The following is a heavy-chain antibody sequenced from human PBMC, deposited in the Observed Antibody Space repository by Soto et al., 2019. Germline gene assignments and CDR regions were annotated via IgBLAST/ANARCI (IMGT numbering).Heavy chain of an antibody. V-gene: IGHV3-11*06. Sequence: GGSLRLSCAASGFTFSDYYMSWIRQAPGKGLEWVSYISSSSSYTNYADSVKGRFTISRDNAKNSLYLQMNSLRAEDTAVYYCARVGVAGNYYYYGMDVWGQGTTVTVSS. D-gene: IGHD6-19*01. J-gene: IGHJ6*02. CDR3: ARVGVAGNYYYYGMDV. CDR1: GFTFSDYY. CDR2: ISSSSSYT.